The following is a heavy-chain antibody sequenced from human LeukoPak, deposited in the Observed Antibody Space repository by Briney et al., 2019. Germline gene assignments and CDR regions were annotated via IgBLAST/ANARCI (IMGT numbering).Heavy chain of an antibody. D-gene: IGHD6-19*01. V-gene: IGHV4-59*12. J-gene: IGHJ4*02. CDR2: IYYSGST. Sequence: PSETLSLTCTVSGGSISSYYWSWIRQPPGKGLEWIGYIYYSGSTNYNPSLKSRVTISVDTSKNQFSLKLSSVTAADTAVYYCARGEIAVAGPLDYWGQGTLVTVSS. CDR1: GGSISSYY. CDR3: ARGEIAVAGPLDY.